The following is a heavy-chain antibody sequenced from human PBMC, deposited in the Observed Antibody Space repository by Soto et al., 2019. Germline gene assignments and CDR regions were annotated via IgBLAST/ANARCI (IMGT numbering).Heavy chain of an antibody. CDR2: IYHDAST. V-gene: IGHV4-4*02. J-gene: IGHJ6*04. Sequence: QVQLQESGPGLVKPSGTLSLTCAVSGGSISSSNWWTWVRQVPGKGMEWIGEIYHDASTNYNPSLNTRGTLSAGKSQTHYSLPLNSRTPADTAVYFCAIAQGDVRGKATTLTVSS. CDR3: AIAQGDV. CDR1: GGSISSSNW.